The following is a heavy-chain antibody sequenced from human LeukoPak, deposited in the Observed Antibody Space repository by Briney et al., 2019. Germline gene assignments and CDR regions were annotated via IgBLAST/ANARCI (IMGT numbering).Heavy chain of an antibody. CDR3: VRESRPGGAMGLYHNFDY. CDR1: GFNISDFW. CDR2: TKEDGTET. J-gene: IGHJ4*02. V-gene: IGHV3-7*01. Sequence: GGSLRLSCAASGFNISDFWMTWVRQAPGKGLEWVANTKEDGTETHLVDSVKGRFTISRDNTKNVLYLQMNSLRGDDTATYYCVRESRPGGAMGLYHNFDYWGQGTLVAVSS. D-gene: IGHD3-16*01.